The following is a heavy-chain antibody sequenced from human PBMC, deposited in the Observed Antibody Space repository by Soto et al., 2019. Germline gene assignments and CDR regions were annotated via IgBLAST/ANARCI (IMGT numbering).Heavy chain of an antibody. Sequence: QVQLQESGPGLVKPSQTLSLTCTVSGGSISSGGYYWSWVRQHPGKGLEWIGYIHYSGSTYYNPSLKSRVTISLDTSKNQFSLRLRSVTAADTAVDYCARDDYLKRNYSYYGLDVWGQGTTVTVSS. V-gene: IGHV4-31*03. CDR3: ARDDYLKRNYSYYGLDV. D-gene: IGHD4-17*01. J-gene: IGHJ6*02. CDR2: IHYSGST. CDR1: GGSISSGGYY.